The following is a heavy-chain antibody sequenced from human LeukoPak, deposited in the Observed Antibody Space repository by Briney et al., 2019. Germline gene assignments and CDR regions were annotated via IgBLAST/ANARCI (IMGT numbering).Heavy chain of an antibody. V-gene: IGHV4-4*07. Sequence: SETLSLTCTVSGGSISSYYWSWIRQPPGKGLEWIGRIYTSGSTNYDPSLKSRVTMSADTSKNQFSLKLSSFTAADTAVYYCARVPLRRSVFDIWGQGTMVTVSS. J-gene: IGHJ3*02. D-gene: IGHD3-3*01. CDR2: IYTSGST. CDR1: GGSISSYY. CDR3: ARVPLRRSVFDI.